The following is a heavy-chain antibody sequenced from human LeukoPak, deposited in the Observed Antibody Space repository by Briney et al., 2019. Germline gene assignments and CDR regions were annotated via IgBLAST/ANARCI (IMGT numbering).Heavy chain of an antibody. CDR3: TTVPGYSSGWYSDY. Sequence: GGSLRLSCAVYGFIVSINSMSWVRQAPGKGLEWVGRIKSKTDGGTTDYAAPVKGRFTISRDDSKNTLYLQMNSLKTEDTAVYYCTTVPGYSSGWYSDYWGQGTLVTVSS. D-gene: IGHD6-19*01. CDR1: GFIVSINS. V-gene: IGHV3-15*01. CDR2: IKSKTDGGTT. J-gene: IGHJ4*02.